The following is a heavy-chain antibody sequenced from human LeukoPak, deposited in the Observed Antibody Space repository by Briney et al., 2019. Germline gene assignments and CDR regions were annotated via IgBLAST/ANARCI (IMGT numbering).Heavy chain of an antibody. CDR1: GGSISNYY. CDR3: ARHSGASPHYFDY. Sequence: SETLSLTCTVSGGSISNYYWSWIRQPPGGGLEWIGFIYYSGTTHYNPSLKSRVTMSVATSNNQFSLRLSSVTAADTAIYYCARHSGASPHYFDYWGQGALVTVSS. CDR2: IYYSGTT. D-gene: IGHD1-26*01. J-gene: IGHJ4*02. V-gene: IGHV4-59*08.